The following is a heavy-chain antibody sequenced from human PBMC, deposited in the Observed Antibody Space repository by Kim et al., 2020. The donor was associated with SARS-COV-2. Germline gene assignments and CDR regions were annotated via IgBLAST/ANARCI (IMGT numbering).Heavy chain of an antibody. V-gene: IGHV3-48*03. J-gene: IGHJ4*02. Sequence: GGSLRLSCAASGFTFSSYEMNWVRQAPGKGLEWVSYISSRGMTKYYADSVKGRFTISRDNAKNTMYLQMNSLRAEDTAVYYCARTGSGRGNYFDYWGQGSLVTVSS. D-gene: IGHD2-15*01. CDR2: ISSRGMTK. CDR1: GFTFSSYE. CDR3: ARTGSGRGNYFDY.